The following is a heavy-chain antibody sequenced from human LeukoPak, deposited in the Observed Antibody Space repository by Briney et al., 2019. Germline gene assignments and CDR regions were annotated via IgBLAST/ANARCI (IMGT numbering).Heavy chain of an antibody. Sequence: SSETLSLTCTVSGGSISSSSYYWGWIRQPPGKGLEWIGSIYYSGSTYYNPSLKSRVTISVDTSKNQFSLKLSSVTAADTAVYYCARSASGYYGSGSSYFWFDPWGQGTLVTVSS. V-gene: IGHV4-39*07. CDR2: IYYSGST. CDR3: ARSASGYYGSGSSYFWFDP. CDR1: GGSISSSSYY. J-gene: IGHJ5*02. D-gene: IGHD3-10*01.